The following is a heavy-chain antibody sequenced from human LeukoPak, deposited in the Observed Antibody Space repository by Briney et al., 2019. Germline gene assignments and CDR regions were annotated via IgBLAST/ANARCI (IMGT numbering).Heavy chain of an antibody. CDR3: ARVRYYYDGSGYYYGLYFDY. Sequence: PGGSLRLSCAASGFTFSDYYMSWIRQAPGKGLEWVSYISSSGSTIYYADSVKGRFTISRDNAKNSLYLQMNSLRAEDTAVYYCARVRYYYDGSGYYYGLYFDYWGQGTLVTVSS. V-gene: IGHV3-11*01. CDR2: ISSSGSTI. J-gene: IGHJ4*02. CDR1: GFTFSDYY. D-gene: IGHD3-22*01.